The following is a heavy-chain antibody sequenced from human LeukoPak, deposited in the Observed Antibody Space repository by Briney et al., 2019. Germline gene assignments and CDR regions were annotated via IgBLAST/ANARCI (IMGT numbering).Heavy chain of an antibody. Sequence: SETLSLTCTVSGGCISSYYWSWIRQRPGQGLEWIGYIFYSGSTNYHTSPRSGVTISVDTSKNQFSLRLSSVTAADTAGYYCARVTGYEMEDYVDYWGQGTLVTVSS. CDR1: GGCISSYY. CDR3: ARVTGYEMEDYVDY. V-gene: IGHV4-59*01. CDR2: IFYSGST. J-gene: IGHJ4*02. D-gene: IGHD5-24*01.